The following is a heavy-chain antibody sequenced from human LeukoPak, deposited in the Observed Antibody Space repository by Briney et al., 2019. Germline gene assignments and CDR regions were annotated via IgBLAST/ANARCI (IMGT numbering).Heavy chain of an antibody. D-gene: IGHD6-19*01. J-gene: IGHJ4*02. CDR3: AREGSIAVAGTMFDY. CDR2: INPNSGGT. CDR1: GYTFTGYY. V-gene: IGHV1-2*06. Sequence: GASVKVSCKASGYTFTGYYMHWVRQAPGQGLEWIGRINPNSGGTNYAQKFQGRVTMTRDTSISTAYMELSRLRSDDTAVYYCAREGSIAVAGTMFDYWGQGTLVTVSS.